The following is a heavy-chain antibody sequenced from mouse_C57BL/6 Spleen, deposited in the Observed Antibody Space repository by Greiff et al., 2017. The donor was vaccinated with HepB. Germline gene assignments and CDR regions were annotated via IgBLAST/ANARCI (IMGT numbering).Heavy chain of an antibody. D-gene: IGHD1-1*01. CDR2: IYPGDGDT. CDR3: ARHYYGSSSDWYFDV. Sequence: QVQLQQSGPELVKPGASVKISCKASGYAFSSSWMNWVKQRPGKGLEWIGRIYPGDGDTNYNGKFKGKATLTADKSSSTAYMQLSSLTSEDSAVYFCARHYYGSSSDWYFDVWGTGTTVTVSS. J-gene: IGHJ1*03. CDR1: GYAFSSSW. V-gene: IGHV1-82*01.